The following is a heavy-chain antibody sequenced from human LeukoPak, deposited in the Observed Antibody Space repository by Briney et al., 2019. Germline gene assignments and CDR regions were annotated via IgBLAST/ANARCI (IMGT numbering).Heavy chain of an antibody. CDR3: ARGRGVGATALDY. V-gene: IGHV3-7*04. CDR1: GFTFSSSW. D-gene: IGHD1-26*01. J-gene: IGHJ4*02. Sequence: GGSLRLSCAASGFTFSSSWMTWVRQAPGKGLEWVASINQDGGEIHYVDSVKGRFTISRDNAKNSLYLQMNSLTAEDTAVYYCARGRGVGATALDYWGQGTLVTVSS. CDR2: INQDGGEI.